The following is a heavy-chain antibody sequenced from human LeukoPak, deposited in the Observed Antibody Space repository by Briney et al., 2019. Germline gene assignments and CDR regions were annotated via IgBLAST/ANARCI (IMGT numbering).Heavy chain of an antibody. Sequence: GGSLRLSCAASRFTFSSYEMNWVRQAPGKGLEWVSYISSSGSTIYYADSVKGRFIISRDNAKDSLYLQMNSLRVEDTAVYYCLRGDRRDYWGQGTLVTVSS. V-gene: IGHV3-48*03. CDR2: ISSSGSTI. J-gene: IGHJ4*02. CDR1: RFTFSSYE. CDR3: LRGDRRDY.